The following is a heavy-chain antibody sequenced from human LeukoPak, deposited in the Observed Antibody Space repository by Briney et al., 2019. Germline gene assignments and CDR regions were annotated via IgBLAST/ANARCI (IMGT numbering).Heavy chain of an antibody. J-gene: IGHJ3*02. CDR3: AKGRGSYVPDAFDI. D-gene: IGHD1-26*01. CDR1: GFTFDDYA. Sequence: GGSLRPSCAASGFTFDDYAMHWVRQAPGKGLGWVSGISWNSGSIGYADSVKGRFTISRDNAKNSLYLQMNSLRAEDTALYYCAKGRGSYVPDAFDIWGQGTMVTVSS. V-gene: IGHV3-9*01. CDR2: ISWNSGSI.